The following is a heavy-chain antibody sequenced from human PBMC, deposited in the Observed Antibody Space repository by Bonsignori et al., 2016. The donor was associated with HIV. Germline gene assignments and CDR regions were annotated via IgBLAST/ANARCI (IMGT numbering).Heavy chain of an antibody. CDR1: GGSISSGSYY. J-gene: IGHJ5*02. CDR3: ARSVPVQGVYTWFDP. CDR2: MYTSGST. D-gene: IGHD2-2*01. Sequence: SETLSLTCTVSGGSISSGSYYWSWIRQPAGKGLEWIGRMYTSGSTNYNPSLKSRVTISVDTSKNQFSLKLSSVTAADTAVYYCARSVPVQGVYTWFDPWGQGTLVTVPQ. V-gene: IGHV4-61*02.